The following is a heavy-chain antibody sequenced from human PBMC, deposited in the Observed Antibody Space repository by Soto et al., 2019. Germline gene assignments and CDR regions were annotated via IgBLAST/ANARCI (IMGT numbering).Heavy chain of an antibody. J-gene: IGHJ4*02. CDR2: ISYDGSNQ. CDR1: GFTFNIYG. CDR3: AKDQASGQGSFDS. D-gene: IGHD7-27*01. V-gene: IGHV3-30*18. Sequence: LRLSFAASGFTFNIYGMHWVRQAPDKGLKWVALISYDGSNQYYADSVKGRFTISRDNSKNTLFLQMNSLRADDTAVYYCAKDQASGQGSFDSWGQGTLVTVSS.